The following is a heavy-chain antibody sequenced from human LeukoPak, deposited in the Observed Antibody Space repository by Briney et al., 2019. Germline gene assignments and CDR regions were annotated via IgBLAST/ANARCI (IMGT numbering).Heavy chain of an antibody. Sequence: GGSLRLSCVVSGITLSNYGMSWVRQAPGKGLEWVSGISERGGSTNYADSVKGRFIISRDNAKNSLYLQMNSLRAEDTALYYCAKGFRNLEWSHNWLDPWGQGTLVTVSS. CDR1: GITLSNYG. J-gene: IGHJ5*02. V-gene: IGHV3-23*01. D-gene: IGHD3-3*01. CDR2: ISERGGST. CDR3: AKGFRNLEWSHNWLDP.